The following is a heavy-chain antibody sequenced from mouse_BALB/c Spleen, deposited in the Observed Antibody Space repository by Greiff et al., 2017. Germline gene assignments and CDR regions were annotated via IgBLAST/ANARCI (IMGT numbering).Heavy chain of an antibody. CDR1: GYTFTSYW. J-gene: IGHJ4*01. CDR3: TRSQITTYAMDY. Sequence: VQLQQPGAELVKPGASVKMSCKASGYTFTSYWMHWVKQRPGQGLEWIGTIDPSDSYTSYNQKFKGKATLTVDTSSSTAYMQLSSLTSEDSAVYYCTRSQITTYAMDYWGQGTSVTVSS. V-gene: IGHV1S127*01. CDR2: IDPSDSYT. D-gene: IGHD2-4*01.